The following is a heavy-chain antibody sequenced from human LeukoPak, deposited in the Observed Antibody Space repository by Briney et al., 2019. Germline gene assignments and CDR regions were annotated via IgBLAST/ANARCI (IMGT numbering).Heavy chain of an antibody. CDR2: SSGNTI. J-gene: IGHJ6*02. CDR3: AREAVSTWGYYYGMYV. D-gene: IGHD4-17*01. V-gene: IGHV3-11*01. Sequence: GGSLRLSCAASGFTFSDYYMSSSGNTIYNVDSVKGRFTISRDNAKNSLYLQMNSLRGDDTAVYYCAREAVSTWGYYYGMYVWGQGATVTVSS. CDR1: GFTFSDYY.